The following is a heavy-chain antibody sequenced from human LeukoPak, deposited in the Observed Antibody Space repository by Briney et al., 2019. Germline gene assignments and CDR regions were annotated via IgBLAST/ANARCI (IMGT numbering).Heavy chain of an antibody. CDR1: GGSFSSYY. D-gene: IGHD6-19*01. J-gene: IGHJ4*02. CDR3: AGSTGVTVAGTVDY. V-gene: IGHV4-34*01. Sequence: PSETLSLTCAVYGGSFSSYYWSWIRQPPGKGLEWIGEINHSGSTNYNPSLKSRVTISVDTSKNQFSLKLSSVTAADTAVYYCAGSTGVTVAGTVDYWGQGTLVTVSS. CDR2: INHSGST.